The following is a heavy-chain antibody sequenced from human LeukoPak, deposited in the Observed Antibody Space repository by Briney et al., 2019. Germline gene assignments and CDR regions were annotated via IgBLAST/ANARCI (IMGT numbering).Heavy chain of an antibody. CDR1: GFTFSSYG. J-gene: IGHJ4*02. Sequence: PGGSLRLSCAAAGFTFSSYGMDWGRQAAGKGREWGGCIRYEGSNKYYADSVKGRFNISRDNSKNTLYLQMTSLRAEDTAVYYCASLQQCLVRRYFDYWGQGTLVTVSS. CDR2: IRYEGSNK. D-gene: IGHD6-19*01. V-gene: IGHV3-30*02. CDR3: ASLQQCLVRRYFDY.